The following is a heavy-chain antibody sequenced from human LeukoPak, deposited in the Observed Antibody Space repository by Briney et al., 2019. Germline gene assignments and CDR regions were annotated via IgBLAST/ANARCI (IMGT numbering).Heavy chain of an antibody. J-gene: IGHJ4*02. CDR2: XSGSGGST. D-gene: IGHD3-22*01. CDR1: GFTFSSYA. Sequence: SGGSLRLTCAASGFTFSSYAMSWVRQAPGKGLEXXXXXSGSGGSTYYADSVKGRFTISRDNSKNTLYLQMNSLRAEDTAVYYCAKDDTPMIVVVITTFSYWGQGTLVTVSS. CDR3: AKDDTPMIVVVITTFSY. V-gene: IGHV3-23*01.